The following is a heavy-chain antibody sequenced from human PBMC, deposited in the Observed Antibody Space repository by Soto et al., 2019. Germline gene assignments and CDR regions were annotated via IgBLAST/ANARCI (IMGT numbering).Heavy chain of an antibody. D-gene: IGHD3-9*01. CDR1: GFTFSNAW. Sequence: VGPLRLSCTASGFTFSNAWRNWVRQTPGKGLEWFGRIKSKRYVGTTDYAAPVKGRFTISRDDSKNTLYLQMNSLKTEDTAVYYCTTVKSDILTGYYGGGGFDIWGQGTMVTVSS. CDR3: TTVKSDILTGYYGGGGFDI. J-gene: IGHJ3*02. CDR2: IKSKRYVGTT. V-gene: IGHV3-15*07.